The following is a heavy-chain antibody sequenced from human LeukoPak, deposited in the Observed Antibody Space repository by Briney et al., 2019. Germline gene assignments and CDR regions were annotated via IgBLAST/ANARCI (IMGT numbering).Heavy chain of an antibody. J-gene: IGHJ1*01. CDR1: GYTFTSYA. D-gene: IGHD3-22*01. Sequence: RASVKVSCKASGYTFTSYAIHWVRQAPGQRLEWMAWINGGNDDAKYSQKFQGRVTIIRDTSASTAYMELSSLGSEDTAVYYCARVPLSDSSGHYYPHWGQGTLVTVSS. V-gene: IGHV1-3*01. CDR3: ARVPLSDSSGHYYPH. CDR2: INGGNDDA.